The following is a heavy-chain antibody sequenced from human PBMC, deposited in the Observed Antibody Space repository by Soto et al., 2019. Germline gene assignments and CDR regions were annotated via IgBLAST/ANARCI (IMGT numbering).Heavy chain of an antibody. Sequence: QVQLQESGPGLVKPSETLSLTRTVSGGSISSYYWSWIRQPPGKGLEWIGYIYYSGSTNYNPSLKSRVTISVDTSKNQFSLKLSSVTAADTAVYYCARGGWWVRGVNFDYWGQGTLVTVSS. CDR1: GGSISSYY. CDR2: IYYSGST. CDR3: ARGGWWVRGVNFDY. D-gene: IGHD3-10*01. V-gene: IGHV4-59*01. J-gene: IGHJ4*02.